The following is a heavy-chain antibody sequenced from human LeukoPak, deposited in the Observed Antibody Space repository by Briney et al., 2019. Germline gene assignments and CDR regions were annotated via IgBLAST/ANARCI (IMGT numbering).Heavy chain of an antibody. CDR3: ARRQLPNWFDP. CDR2: IYTSGST. J-gene: IGHJ5*02. V-gene: IGHV4-4*09. Sequence: SETLPLTCTVSGGSISSYYWSWLRQPPGKGLEWIGYIYTSGSTNYNPSLKSRVTISVDTSKNQFSLKLSSVTAADTAVYYCARRQLPNWFDPWGQGTLVTVSS. D-gene: IGHD2-2*01. CDR1: GGSISSYY.